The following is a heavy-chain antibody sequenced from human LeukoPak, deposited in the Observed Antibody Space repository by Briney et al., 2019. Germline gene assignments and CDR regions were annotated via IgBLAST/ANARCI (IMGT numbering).Heavy chain of an antibody. D-gene: IGHD6-13*01. J-gene: IGHJ6*02. CDR2: ISGSGGST. CDR3: AKAFGRSSRHYYGMDV. CDR1: GFTFSSYA. V-gene: IGHV3-23*01. Sequence: GGSLRLSCAASGFTFSSYAMSWVGQAPGKGLECVSAISGSGGSTYYADSVKGRFTISRDNSKNTLYLQMNSLRAEDTAVYYCAKAFGRSSRHYYGMDVWGQGTTVAVSS.